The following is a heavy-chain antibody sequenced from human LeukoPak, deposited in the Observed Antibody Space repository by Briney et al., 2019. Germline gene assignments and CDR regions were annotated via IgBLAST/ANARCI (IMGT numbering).Heavy chain of an antibody. V-gene: IGHV1-2*06. CDR2: IKPNSGGT. J-gene: IGHJ4*02. CDR3: ARDQRELLFYS. CDR1: GYTFTGYY. Sequence: GASVKVSCKASGYTFTGYYIHWVRQAPGQGLEWMGRIKPNSGGTNYAQKCQGRVTMTRDTSISTVYMELSRLRSDDAAGYFCARDQRELLFYSWGQGPLVTVSS. D-gene: IGHD1-26*01.